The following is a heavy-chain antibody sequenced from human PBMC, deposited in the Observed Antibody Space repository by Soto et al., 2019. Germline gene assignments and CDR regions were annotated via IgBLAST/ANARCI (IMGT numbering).Heavy chain of an antibody. CDR3: ARGRVSSIAARPGYYYGMDV. CDR1: GGTFSSYA. V-gene: IGHV1-69*13. CDR2: IIPIFGTA. J-gene: IGHJ6*02. D-gene: IGHD6-6*01. Sequence: SLKVSCKASGGTFSSYAISWVRQAPGQGLEWMGGIIPIFGTANYAQKFQGRVTITADESTSTAYMELSSLRSEDTAVYYCARGRVSSIAARPGYYYGMDVWGQGTTVTVSS.